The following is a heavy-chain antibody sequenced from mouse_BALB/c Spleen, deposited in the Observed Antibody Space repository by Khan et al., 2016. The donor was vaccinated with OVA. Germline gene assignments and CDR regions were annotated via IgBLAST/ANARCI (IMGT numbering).Heavy chain of an antibody. D-gene: IGHD1-1*01. V-gene: IGHV1-20*02. CDR2: INPHIGET. CDR1: GYSFTGYF. J-gene: IGHJ2*01. CDR3: ARIYRSDFDY. Sequence: LEESGPELVTPGASVKISCKASGYSFTGYFMNWVMQSHGKSLEWIGRINPHIGETFYNQKFKGKATLTVDESSSTAHMELRSLASEDSAVYYCARIYRSDFDYWGQGTTLTVSS.